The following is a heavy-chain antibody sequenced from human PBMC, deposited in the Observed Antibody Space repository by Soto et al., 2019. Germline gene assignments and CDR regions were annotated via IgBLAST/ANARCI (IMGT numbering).Heavy chain of an antibody. D-gene: IGHD4-17*01. CDR1: GFTFSSYA. J-gene: IGHJ5*02. CDR3: AGDSHYGEKNWFDP. CDR2: ISYDGSNK. V-gene: IGHV3-30*04. Sequence: QVQLVESGGGVVQPGRSLRLSCAASGFTFSSYAMHWVRQAPGKGLEWVAVISYDGSNKYYADSVKGRFTISRDNSKKEQYLQMNSLRAEDTAVYYCAGDSHYGEKNWFDPWGQGTLVTVSS.